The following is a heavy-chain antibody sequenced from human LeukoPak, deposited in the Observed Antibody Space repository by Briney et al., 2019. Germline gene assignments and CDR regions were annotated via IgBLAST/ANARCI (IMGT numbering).Heavy chain of an antibody. CDR3: ARALNCGGDCYIIDY. CDR1: GGSFSGYY. D-gene: IGHD2-21*02. J-gene: IGHJ4*02. Sequence: PSETLSLTCAVYGGSFSGYYWSWIRQPPGKGLEWIGEINHSGSTNYNPSLKSRVTISVDTSKNQFSLKLSSVTAADTAVYYCARALNCGGDCYIIDYWGQGTLVTVSS. V-gene: IGHV4-34*01. CDR2: INHSGST.